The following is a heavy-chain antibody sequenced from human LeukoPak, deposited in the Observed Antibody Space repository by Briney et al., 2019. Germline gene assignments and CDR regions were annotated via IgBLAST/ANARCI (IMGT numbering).Heavy chain of an antibody. Sequence: ASVKVSCKASGYTFTSYYMHWVRQAPGQGLEWMGIINPSGGSTSYAQKFQGRVTMTRDTSTSTVYMELSSLRSEDTAVYYCARSQPDSSGWYIAFGIWGQGTMVTVSS. D-gene: IGHD6-19*01. CDR3: ARSQPDSSGWYIAFGI. CDR1: GYTFTSYY. J-gene: IGHJ3*02. CDR2: INPSGGST. V-gene: IGHV1-46*01.